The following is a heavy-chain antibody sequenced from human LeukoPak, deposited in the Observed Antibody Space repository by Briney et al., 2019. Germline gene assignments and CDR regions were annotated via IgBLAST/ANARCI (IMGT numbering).Heavy chain of an antibody. CDR1: GYTFTDYG. Sequence: ASVKVSCRASGYTFTDYGISWVRQAPGQGFEWMGWISAYNGNTNYIQKLQDRVTMTKDISTSTVYMELRSLRSDDTAVYYCARDRSSSDYWGQGTLVTVSS. J-gene: IGHJ4*02. D-gene: IGHD6-6*01. CDR3: ARDRSSSDY. V-gene: IGHV1-18*01. CDR2: ISAYNGNT.